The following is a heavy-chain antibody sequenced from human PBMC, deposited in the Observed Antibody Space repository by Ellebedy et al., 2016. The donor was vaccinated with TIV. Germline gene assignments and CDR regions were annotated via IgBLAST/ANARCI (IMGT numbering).Heavy chain of an antibody. CDR1: GFSFRSYW. CDR3: ATDGSYGDYRSPTHAFEM. J-gene: IGHJ3*02. CDR2: INQGGSDK. Sequence: GGSLRLSCGASGFSFRSYWMTWVRQAPGKGLEWVANINQGGSDKYYVDSAKGRFTVSRDNAQNSLFLQMNSLRAEDTAVYYCATDGSYGDYRSPTHAFEMWGQGTLVTVFS. D-gene: IGHD4-17*01. V-gene: IGHV3-7*03.